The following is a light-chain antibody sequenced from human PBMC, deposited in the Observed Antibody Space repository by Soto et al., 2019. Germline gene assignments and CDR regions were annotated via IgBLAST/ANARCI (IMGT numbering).Light chain of an antibody. J-gene: IGKJ4*01. Sequence: DIQMTQSPSSLSASVGDSVTITFRASQSISSYLNWYQQKPGKDPKLLIYAASSLQSGVPSRFSGRGSRTDFTLTISGLQREDFATYYCQQSYSTPLTCGGGTKVEIK. CDR3: QQSYSTPLT. CDR2: AAS. V-gene: IGKV1-39*01. CDR1: QSISSY.